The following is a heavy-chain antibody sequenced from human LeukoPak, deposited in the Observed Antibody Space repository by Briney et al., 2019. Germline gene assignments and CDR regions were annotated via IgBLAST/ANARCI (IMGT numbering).Heavy chain of an antibody. CDR2: INAGNGNT. D-gene: IGHD3-22*01. CDR3: ARDRPSLYYYDSSGYPDY. CDR1: GYTFTTYP. Sequence: ASVKVSCKASGYTFTTYPMHWVRQAPGQRLEWMGWINAGNGNTKYSQKFQGRVTMTTDTSTSTAYMELRSLRSDDTAVYYCARDRPSLYYYDSSGYPDYWGQGTLVTVSS. J-gene: IGHJ4*02. V-gene: IGHV1-3*01.